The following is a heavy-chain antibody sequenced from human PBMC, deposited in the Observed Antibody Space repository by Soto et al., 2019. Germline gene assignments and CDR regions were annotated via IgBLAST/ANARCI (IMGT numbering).Heavy chain of an antibody. CDR1: GYTFTSYY. J-gene: IGHJ4*02. V-gene: IGHV1-46*01. CDR3: TTDPVTMIVVVPSSG. CDR2: INPSGGST. D-gene: IGHD3-22*01. Sequence: ASVKVSCKASGYTFTSYYMHWVRQAPGQGLEWMGIINPSGGSTSYAQKFKGRVTMTRDTSTSTVYMELSSLRSEDTAVYYCTTDPVTMIVVVPSSGWGQGTLVTVSS.